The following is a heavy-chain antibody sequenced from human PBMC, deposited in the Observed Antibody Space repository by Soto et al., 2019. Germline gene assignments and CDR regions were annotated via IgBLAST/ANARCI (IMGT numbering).Heavy chain of an antibody. Sequence: SETLSLTCAVSGVSIGSSNWWSWVRQPPGKGLEWIGDIYHSGSTNYNPSLESRVTISVDKSKNQFSLTVNSVTAADTAVYYCAGRGMKDCGSPSCYIYPFDYWGQGALVTVSS. CDR3: AGRGMKDCGSPSCYIYPFDY. D-gene: IGHD2-2*01. CDR1: GVSIGSSNW. CDR2: IYHSGST. J-gene: IGHJ4*02. V-gene: IGHV4-4*02.